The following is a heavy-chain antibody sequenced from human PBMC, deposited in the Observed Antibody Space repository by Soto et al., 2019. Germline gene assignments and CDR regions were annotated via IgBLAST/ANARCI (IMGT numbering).Heavy chain of an antibody. CDR2: MNPNSGNT. V-gene: IGHV1-8*01. Sequence: QVQLVQSGAEVKKPGASVRVSCKASGYTFTSYDINWVRQATGQGLEWMGWMNPNSGNTGYAQKCEGGVTMTRNTSISTAYRELSSRRSEDTAVYYCAREGTIRGDDYWGQGTLVTVSS. J-gene: IGHJ4*02. CDR1: GYTFTSYD. D-gene: IGHD2-2*02. CDR3: AREGTIRGDDY.